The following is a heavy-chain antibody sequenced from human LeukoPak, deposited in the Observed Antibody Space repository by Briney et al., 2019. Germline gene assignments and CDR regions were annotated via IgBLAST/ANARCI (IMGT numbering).Heavy chain of an antibody. D-gene: IGHD5-18*01. CDR3: ARRVYSSFLYYFDY. CDR2: IYYSGST. V-gene: IGHV4-59*08. CDR1: GFSFSDYY. J-gene: IGHJ4*02. Sequence: KPGGSLRLSCAASGFSFSDYYMNWIRQPPGKGLEWIGYIYYSGSTNYNPSLKSRVTISVDTSKNQFSLKLSSVTAADTAVCYCARRVYSSFLYYFDYWGQGTLVTVSS.